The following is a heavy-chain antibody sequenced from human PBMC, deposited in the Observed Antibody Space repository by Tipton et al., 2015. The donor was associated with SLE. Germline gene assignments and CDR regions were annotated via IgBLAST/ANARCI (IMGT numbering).Heavy chain of an antibody. CDR1: GGSISSYY. D-gene: IGHD6-25*01. J-gene: IGHJ3*02. V-gene: IGHV4-4*08. CDR3: ARRLVGPRKAFDI. CDR2: IYTSGST. Sequence: TLSLTCTVSGGSISSYYWRWIRQPPGKGLEWIGYIYTSGSTNYNPSLKSRVTISVDTSKNQFSLKLSSVTAADTAVYYCARRLVGPRKAFDIWGQGTMVTVSS.